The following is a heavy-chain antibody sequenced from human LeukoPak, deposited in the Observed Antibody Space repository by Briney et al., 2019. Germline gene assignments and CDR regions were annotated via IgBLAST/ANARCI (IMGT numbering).Heavy chain of an antibody. CDR2: IRFNGVHI. Sequence: GGSLRLSCAASGFTFSSYGMHWVRQAPGKGLEWVAFIRFNGVHIHYADSLQGRFTISRDNSKNTLYLQMNSLRAEDTALYYCAKDWDSSSWDSPFDYWGQGTLVTVSS. D-gene: IGHD6-13*01. J-gene: IGHJ4*02. V-gene: IGHV3-30*02. CDR1: GFTFSSYG. CDR3: AKDWDSSSWDSPFDY.